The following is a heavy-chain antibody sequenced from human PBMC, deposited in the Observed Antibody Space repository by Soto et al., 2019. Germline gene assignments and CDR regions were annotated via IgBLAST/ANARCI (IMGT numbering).Heavy chain of an antibody. J-gene: IGHJ5*02. CDR1: GFTFSRYW. V-gene: IGHV3-74*01. CDR3: AREVSAFAVDP. CDR2: INSDGTIT. D-gene: IGHD3-3*02. Sequence: EVQLVESGGGLVQPGGSLRLSCVASGFTFSRYWMHWVRQDPGKGLVWVSRINSDGTITHYADSVKGRFTISRDNAKNTLYLQMNRLRAEDTAMYYCAREVSAFAVDPWGQGNLVTVSS.